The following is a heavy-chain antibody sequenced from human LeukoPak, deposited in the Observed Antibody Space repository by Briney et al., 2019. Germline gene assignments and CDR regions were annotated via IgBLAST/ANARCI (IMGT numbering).Heavy chain of an antibody. CDR2: TYYSGST. Sequence: SETLSLTCTASGGSISSYYWSWIRQPPGKGLEWIGYTYYSGSTNYNPSLKSRVTISVDTSKNQFSLKLSSVTAADTAVYYCARGTLWFGTLDYWGQGTLVTVSS. CDR1: GGSISSYY. V-gene: IGHV4-59*01. J-gene: IGHJ4*02. D-gene: IGHD3-10*01. CDR3: ARGTLWFGTLDY.